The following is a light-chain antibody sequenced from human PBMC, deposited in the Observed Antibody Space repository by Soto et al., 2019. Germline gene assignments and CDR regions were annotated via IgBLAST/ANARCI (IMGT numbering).Light chain of an antibody. Sequence: SYELTQPPSVSVAPGKTASITCGGNKIGSESVHWYQQKPGQAPILVIYYDRDRPSGIPERFSGSKSGNTATLTISRVDARDEADYCCQVWDYSGDLVFGGGTKLTVL. CDR1: KIGSES. J-gene: IGLJ2*01. CDR3: QVWDYSGDLV. V-gene: IGLV3-21*04. CDR2: YDR.